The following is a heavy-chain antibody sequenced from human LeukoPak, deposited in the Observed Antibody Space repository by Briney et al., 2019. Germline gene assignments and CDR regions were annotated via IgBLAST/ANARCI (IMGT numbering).Heavy chain of an antibody. CDR3: ARIYAE. Sequence: PGGSLRLSCVASGFTSSSHWMSWVRQAPGKGLEWVATLKPDGSDENYVDSVKGRFTISRDNVKNSLYLQMNSLRAEDTALYYCARIYAEWGQGTLVTVSS. V-gene: IGHV3-7*01. J-gene: IGHJ4*02. CDR2: LKPDGSDE. D-gene: IGHD2-8*01. CDR1: GFTSSSHW.